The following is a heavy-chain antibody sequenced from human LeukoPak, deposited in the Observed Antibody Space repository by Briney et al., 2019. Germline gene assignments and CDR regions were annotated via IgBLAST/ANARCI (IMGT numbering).Heavy chain of an antibody. D-gene: IGHD6-19*01. CDR1: GFTFSSYW. V-gene: IGHV3-74*01. Sequence: GGSLRLSCAASGFTFSSYWMHWVRQAPGKGLVWVSRIKSDGSITSYADSVKGRFTISRDNAKNTLYLQMNSLRAEDTAVYYCARGSAVAGTGDYWGQGTLVTVSS. CDR3: ARGSAVAGTGDY. CDR2: IKSDGSIT. J-gene: IGHJ4*02.